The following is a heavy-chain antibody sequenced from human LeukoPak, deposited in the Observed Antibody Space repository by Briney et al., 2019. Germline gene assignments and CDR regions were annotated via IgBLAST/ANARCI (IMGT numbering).Heavy chain of an antibody. CDR3: ARDLQRGWFDP. D-gene: IGHD6-25*01. J-gene: IGHJ5*02. Sequence: PGGSLRLSCAASGFTFSSHCLSWVRQAPGKGLEWVSVIYSGGSTYYADSVKGRFTISRDNSKNTLYLQMNSLRAEDTAVYYCARDLQRGWFDPWGQGTLVTVSS. CDR1: GFTFSSHC. CDR2: IYSGGST. V-gene: IGHV3-53*01.